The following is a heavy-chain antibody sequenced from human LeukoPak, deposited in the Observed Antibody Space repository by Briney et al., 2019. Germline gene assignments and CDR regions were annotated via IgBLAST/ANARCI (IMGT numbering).Heavy chain of an antibody. CDR3: ARDRVAAADLDY. V-gene: IGHV3-7*01. Sequence: GGSLRLSCAASGFTFINSWMSWVRQAPGKGLEWVANIKQDGSEKYYVDSVKGRFTISRDNSKNTLYLQMDSLRTEDTAVYYCARDRVAAADLDYWGQGTLVTVSS. CDR2: IKQDGSEK. J-gene: IGHJ4*02. CDR1: GFTFINSW. D-gene: IGHD6-13*01.